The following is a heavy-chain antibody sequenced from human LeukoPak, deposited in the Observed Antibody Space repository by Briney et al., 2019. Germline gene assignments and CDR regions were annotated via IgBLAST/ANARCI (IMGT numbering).Heavy chain of an antibody. Sequence: GGSLRLSCAASGFSFSSYNMNWVRQTPGKGLEWVGRIKRKTDGGTTDYAAPVKGRFTISRDDSKNMLYLQMNSLKTDDTAVYYCSTGSADWGQGTLVTVSS. CDR1: GFSFSSYN. V-gene: IGHV3-15*01. CDR3: STGSAD. J-gene: IGHJ4*02. D-gene: IGHD1-26*01. CDR2: IKRKTDGGTT.